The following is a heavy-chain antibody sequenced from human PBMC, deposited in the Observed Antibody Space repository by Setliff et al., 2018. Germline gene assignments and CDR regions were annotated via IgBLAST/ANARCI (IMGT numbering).Heavy chain of an antibody. Sequence: SETLSLTCTVSGGSISSGSYYWSWIRQPAGKGLEWIGRIYTSGSTNYNPSLKSRVTISVDTSKNQFSLKLHSVTAADTAVYYCARGAGWCCDSSGNYYDYWGQGTLVTVSS. D-gene: IGHD3-22*01. CDR1: GGSISSGSYY. CDR2: IYTSGST. CDR3: ARGAGWCCDSSGNYYDY. J-gene: IGHJ4*02. V-gene: IGHV4-61*02.